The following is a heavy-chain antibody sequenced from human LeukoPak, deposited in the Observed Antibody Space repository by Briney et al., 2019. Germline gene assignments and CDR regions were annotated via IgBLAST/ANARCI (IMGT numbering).Heavy chain of an antibody. CDR1: GGSISSSSYY. D-gene: IGHD3-10*01. CDR2: IYYSGST. J-gene: IGHJ3*02. Sequence: PSETLSLTCTVPGGSISSSSYYWGWIRQPPGKGLEWIGSIYYSGSTYYNPSLKSRVTISVDTSKNQFSLKLSSVTAADTAVYYCARVPQYLMVRGKRNDAFDIWGQGTMVTVSS. V-gene: IGHV4-39*07. CDR3: ARVPQYLMVRGKRNDAFDI.